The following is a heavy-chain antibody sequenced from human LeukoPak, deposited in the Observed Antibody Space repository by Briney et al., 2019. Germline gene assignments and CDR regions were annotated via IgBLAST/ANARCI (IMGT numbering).Heavy chain of an antibody. V-gene: IGHV3-23*01. D-gene: IGHD2-2*01. CDR2: ISGSGGST. CDR1: GFTFSSYA. J-gene: IGHJ6*03. Sequence: GGSLRLSCAASGFTFSSYAMSWVRQAPGKGLEWVSDISGSGGSTYYADSVKGRFTISRDNSKNTLYLQMNSLRAEDTAVYYCARRGIVVPAVFLYYMDVWGKGTTVTVSS. CDR3: ARRGIVVPAVFLYYMDV.